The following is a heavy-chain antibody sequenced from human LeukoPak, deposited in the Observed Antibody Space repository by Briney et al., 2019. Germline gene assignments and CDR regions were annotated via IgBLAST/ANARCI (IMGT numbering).Heavy chain of an antibody. V-gene: IGHV1-69*05. D-gene: IGHD2-2*01. Sequence: ASVKVSCKASGGTFSSYAISWVRQAPGQGLEWMGGIIPIFGTANYAQKFQGRVTITTDESTSTAYMELSSLRSEDTAVYYCARRGELGYCSSTSCPRAFDIWGQGTMVTVSS. CDR3: ARRGELGYCSSTSCPRAFDI. CDR1: GGTFSSYA. CDR2: IIPIFGTA. J-gene: IGHJ3*02.